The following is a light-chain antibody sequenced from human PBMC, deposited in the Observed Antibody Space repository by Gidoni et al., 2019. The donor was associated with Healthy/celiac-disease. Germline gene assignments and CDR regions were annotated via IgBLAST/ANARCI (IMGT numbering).Light chain of an antibody. V-gene: IGLV2-14*01. Sequence: QSALTQPSSVSGSPGQSITIPCTGTSSDVGGYNYVSWYQQHPGKAPKLMIHEVSNRPSGVSNRFSGSKSGNTASLTISGLQAEDEADYYCSSYTSSSVVFGGGTKLTVL. CDR3: SSYTSSSVV. CDR1: SSDVGGYNY. J-gene: IGLJ2*01. CDR2: EVS.